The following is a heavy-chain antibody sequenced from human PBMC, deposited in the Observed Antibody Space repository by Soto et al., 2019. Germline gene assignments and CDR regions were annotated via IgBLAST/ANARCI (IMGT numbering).Heavy chain of an antibody. CDR3: TTDLWRIAVVVGSTGYFNP. CDR2: IKRKSDGGTT. D-gene: IGHD2-15*01. J-gene: IGHJ5*02. V-gene: IGHV3-15*01. Sequence: GGSMRLSCAASGFTFSAAWMSWVRQAPGKGLDWVGRIKRKSDGGTTEYAAPVRGRFTISRDDSKNTLYLQMNSLKTEDTAVYYCTTDLWRIAVVVGSTGYFNPWGQGTPVTVSS. CDR1: GFTFSAAW.